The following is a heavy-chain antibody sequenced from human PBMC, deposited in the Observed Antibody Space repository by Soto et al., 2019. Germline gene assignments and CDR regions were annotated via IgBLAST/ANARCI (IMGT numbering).Heavy chain of an antibody. J-gene: IGHJ3*02. CDR1: GFIVSSND. V-gene: IGHV3-66*01. Sequence: PGGSLRLSCAASGFIVSSNDMTWVRQGPGKGLEWVSNIYIAGNTDYTDSVKGRFTMSRDKSTNTLYLQMSTLRVEDTAIYYCARIVWHLKGRAFDIWGQGTMVTVSS. D-gene: IGHD2-21*01. CDR2: IYIAGNT. CDR3: ARIVWHLKGRAFDI.